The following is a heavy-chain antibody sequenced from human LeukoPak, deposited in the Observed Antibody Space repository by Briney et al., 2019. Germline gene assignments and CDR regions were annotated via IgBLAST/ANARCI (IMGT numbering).Heavy chain of an antibody. V-gene: IGHV3-53*01. CDR2: IFSST. J-gene: IGHJ4*02. CDR1: GFTVSSNS. Sequence: PGGSLRLSCTVSGFTVSSNSMSWVRQAPGKGLEWVSFIFSSTHYSDSVKGRFTISRDNSKNTLYLQMNSLRAEDTAVYYCAKGGLVVVAASIDYWGQGTLVTVSS. CDR3: AKGGLVVVAASIDY. D-gene: IGHD2-15*01.